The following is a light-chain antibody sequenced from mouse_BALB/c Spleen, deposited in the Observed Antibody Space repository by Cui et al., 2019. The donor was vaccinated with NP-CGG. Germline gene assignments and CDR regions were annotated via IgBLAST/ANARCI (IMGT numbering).Light chain of an antibody. Sequence: QAAVPQQSSLTTSTGETVTLTCRSSTGAVTTSNYANWVQEKPDHLFTGLIGGTNNRAPGVPARFSGSLIGDKAALTITGAQTEDEALYFCALWYSNHWVFGGGTKLTVL. CDR2: GTN. V-gene: IGLV1*01. J-gene: IGLJ1*01. CDR3: ALWYSNHWV. CDR1: TGAVTTSNY.